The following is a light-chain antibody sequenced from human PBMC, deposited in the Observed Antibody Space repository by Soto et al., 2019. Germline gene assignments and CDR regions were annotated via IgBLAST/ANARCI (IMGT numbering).Light chain of an antibody. Sequence: DIQMTQSPSSLSASVGDRVTITCRASQSISTSLNWYQQKPGKAPELLIYAASSLQTGVPSRFSGSGSETDFTLTIISLQPEDFATYYCQQSYSTPRTFGQGTKVEIK. V-gene: IGKV1-39*01. CDR2: AAS. CDR3: QQSYSTPRT. CDR1: QSISTS. J-gene: IGKJ1*01.